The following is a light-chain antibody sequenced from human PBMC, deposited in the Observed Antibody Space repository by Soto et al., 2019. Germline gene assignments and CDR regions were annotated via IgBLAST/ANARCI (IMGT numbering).Light chain of an antibody. V-gene: IGKV3-11*01. Sequence: EIVLTQSPATLSLSPGDSATLSCRASQSVSSRLAWFQQKPGQAPRLLIYDTSTRATGIPARFSGSGSGTDFTLTISSLEPEDFALCSCQQRSNWPFFTFGPGTKVDIK. CDR3: QQRSNWPFFT. J-gene: IGKJ3*01. CDR1: QSVSSR. CDR2: DTS.